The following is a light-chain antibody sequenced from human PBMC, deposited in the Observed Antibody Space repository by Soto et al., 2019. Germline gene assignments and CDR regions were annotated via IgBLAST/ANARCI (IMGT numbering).Light chain of an antibody. CDR2: GAS. V-gene: IGKV3-15*01. J-gene: IGKJ2*01. CDR3: QQYNNWPPYT. Sequence: EIVMTQSPATLSVSPGERATLSCRASQSVSSNLAWYQQKPGQAPRLLIYGASTRATCIPARFSGSRSGTEFTLTISSLQSEDFAVYYCQQYNNWPPYTFGQGTKLEIK. CDR1: QSVSSN.